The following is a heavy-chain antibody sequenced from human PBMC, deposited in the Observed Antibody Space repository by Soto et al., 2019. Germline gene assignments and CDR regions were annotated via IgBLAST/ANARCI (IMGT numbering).Heavy chain of an antibody. CDR1: GFTFSDYY. V-gene: IGHV3-11*01. D-gene: IGHD1-26*01. CDR3: ARGSYYYYYGMDV. J-gene: IGHJ6*02. CDR2: ISSSGSTI. Sequence: GGSLRLSXAASGFTFSDYYMSWIRQAPGKGLEWVSYISSSGSTIYYADSVKGRFTISRDNAKNSPYLQMNSLRAEDTAVYYCARGSYYYYYGMDVWGQGTTVTVSS.